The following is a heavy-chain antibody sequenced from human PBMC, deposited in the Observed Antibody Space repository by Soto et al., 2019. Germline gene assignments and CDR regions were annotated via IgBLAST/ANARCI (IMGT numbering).Heavy chain of an antibody. CDR1: GFTFSSYG. D-gene: IGHD3-22*01. J-gene: IGHJ6*02. CDR3: AKDRIVVVIAKVGYYGMDV. CDR2: KSYDGSNK. V-gene: IGHV3-30*18. Sequence: GGSLRLSCAASGFTFSSYGMHWVRQAPGKGLEWVAVKSYDGSNKYYADSVKGRFTISRDNSKNTLYLQMNSLRAEDTAVYYCAKDRIVVVIAKVGYYGMDVWGQGTTVTVSS.